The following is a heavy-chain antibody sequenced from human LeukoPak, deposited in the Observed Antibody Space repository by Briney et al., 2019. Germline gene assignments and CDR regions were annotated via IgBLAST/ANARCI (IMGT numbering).Heavy chain of an antibody. CDR1: GFTFSSYV. J-gene: IGHJ1*01. CDR3: AKDPANQLLYPAHVSH. Sequence: GGSLRLSCAASGFTFSSYVMNWVRQAPGKGLEWVSAISGSGVSTSYADSVKGRFTISRDNSKNTLYLHMNSLRAEDTAIYFCAKDPANQLLYPAHVSHWGQGTLVTVSS. CDR2: ISGSGVST. D-gene: IGHD2-2*01. V-gene: IGHV3-23*01.